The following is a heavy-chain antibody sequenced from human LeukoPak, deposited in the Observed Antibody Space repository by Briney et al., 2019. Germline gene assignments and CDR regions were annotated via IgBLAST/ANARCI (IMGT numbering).Heavy chain of an antibody. D-gene: IGHD3-22*01. V-gene: IGHV4-38-2*02. J-gene: IGHJ4*02. CDR1: GYSISSGYY. CDR3: ARAGYYDSSGSFFDY. Sequence: SETLSLTCTVSGYSISSGYYWGWIRQPPGKGLEWIGGIYHSGSTYYNPSLKSRVTISVDTSKNQFSLKLSSVTAADTAVYYCARAGYYDSSGSFFDYWGQGTLVTVSS. CDR2: IYHSGST.